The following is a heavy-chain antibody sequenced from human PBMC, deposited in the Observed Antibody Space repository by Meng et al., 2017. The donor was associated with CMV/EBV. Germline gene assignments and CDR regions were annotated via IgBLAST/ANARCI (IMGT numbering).Heavy chain of an antibody. D-gene: IGHD2-2*02. CDR3: AKGGKWEYHCSSTSCYTTSWFDP. J-gene: IGHJ5*02. CDR2: ISGSGGST. Sequence: GGSLRLSCAASGFTFSSYAMSWVRQAPGKGLEWVSAISGSGGSTYYADSVKGRFTISRDNSKNTLYLQMNSLRAEDTAVYYYAKGGKWEYHCSSTSCYTTSWFDPWGQGTLVTVSS. V-gene: IGHV3-23*01. CDR1: GFTFSSYA.